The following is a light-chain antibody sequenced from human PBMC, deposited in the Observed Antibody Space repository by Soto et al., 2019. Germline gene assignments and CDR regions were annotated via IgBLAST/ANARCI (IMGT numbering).Light chain of an antibody. J-gene: IGKJ1*01. Sequence: DIQMTQSPSSLSASVGDRVTITCRASQGISNFLACDQQRPGQVPKLLIYAASTLQSGVPSRFGASGSWTDFTLTISSLQPEDVATYYCQRYNGASTFGQGTKVEIK. V-gene: IGKV1-27*01. CDR3: QRYNGAST. CDR1: QGISNF. CDR2: AAS.